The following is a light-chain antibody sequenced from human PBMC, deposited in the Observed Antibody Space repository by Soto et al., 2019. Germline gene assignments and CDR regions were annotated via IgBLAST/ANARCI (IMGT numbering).Light chain of an antibody. J-gene: IGKJ1*01. CDR1: QSISSY. Sequence: IRVPQGRPTINESPKERVTITCRASQSISSYLNWYQQKPGKAPKLLIYAASSLQSGVPSRFSGSGSGTDFTLTISSLQPEDFATYFCQQSYSTRWTFGQGTKVDIK. V-gene: IGKV1-39*01. CDR2: AAS. CDR3: QQSYSTRWT.